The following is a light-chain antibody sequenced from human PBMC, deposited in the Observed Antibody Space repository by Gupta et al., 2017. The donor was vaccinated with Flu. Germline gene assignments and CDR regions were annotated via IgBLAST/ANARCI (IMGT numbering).Light chain of an antibody. CDR2: EVS. Sequence: QPALTQPASVSGSPGQSITISCTGTSSDVGDYNYVSWHQHHPGKAPKLMIYEVSNRPSGVSNRFSGSKSDNTASLTISGLQAEDEADYYCSSYTSSSTYVFGTGTKVTVL. CDR3: SSYTSSSTYV. V-gene: IGLV2-14*01. J-gene: IGLJ1*01. CDR1: SSDVGDYNY.